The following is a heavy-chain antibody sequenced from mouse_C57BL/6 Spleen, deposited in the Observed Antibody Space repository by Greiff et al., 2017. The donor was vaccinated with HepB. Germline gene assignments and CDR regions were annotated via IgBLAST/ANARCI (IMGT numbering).Heavy chain of an antibody. CDR1: GYAFSSYW. CDR2: IYPGDGDT. D-gene: IGHD2-14*01. J-gene: IGHJ2*01. V-gene: IGHV1-80*01. Sequence: QVQLQQSGAELVKPGASVKISCKASGYAFSSYWMNWVKQRPGKGLEWIGQIYPGDGDTNYNGKFKGKATLTADKSSSTAYMQLSSLTSEDSAVYFCAREERGTFGYFDYWGQGTTLTVSS. CDR3: AREERGTFGYFDY.